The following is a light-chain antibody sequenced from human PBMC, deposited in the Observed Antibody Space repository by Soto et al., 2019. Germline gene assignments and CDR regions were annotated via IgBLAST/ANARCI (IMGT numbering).Light chain of an antibody. CDR3: QQANSFPIT. Sequence: DIQMTQSPSSVSASVGDRVAITCRASQGISSYVAWYQQKPGKAPKLLIYAASNLQSGVPSRFSVSGFGTDFTLTIGSLQPEDFATYYCQQANSFPITFGQGTRLEI. CDR1: QGISSY. V-gene: IGKV1-12*01. J-gene: IGKJ5*01. CDR2: AAS.